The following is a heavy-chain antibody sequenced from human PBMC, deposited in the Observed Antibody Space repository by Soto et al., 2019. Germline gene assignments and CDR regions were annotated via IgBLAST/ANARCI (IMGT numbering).Heavy chain of an antibody. V-gene: IGHV4-61*01. CDR1: GGSISSSSYY. CDR2: IYYSGST. CDR3: ARDSKHDAFDI. J-gene: IGHJ3*02. Sequence: PSETLSLTCTVSGGSISSSSYYWGWIRQPPGKGLEWIGYIYYSGSTNYNPSLKSRFTISLDTSKNQFSLKLSSVTAADTAVYYCARDSKHDAFDIWGQGTMVTVSS.